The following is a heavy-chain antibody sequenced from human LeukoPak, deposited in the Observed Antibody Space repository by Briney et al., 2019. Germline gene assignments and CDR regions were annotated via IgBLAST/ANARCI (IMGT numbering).Heavy chain of an antibody. CDR1: GGSISSSSYY. Sequence: PSETLSLTCTVSGGSISSSSYYWGWIRQSPGKGLDWIGSIYYSGSTYYNPSLKSRVTISVDTSKNQFSLRLSSVTAADTAVYYCARGGRPFDYWDPGTLVTVSS. D-gene: IGHD1-1*01. CDR2: IYYSGST. J-gene: IGHJ4*02. V-gene: IGHV4-39*01. CDR3: ARGGRPFDY.